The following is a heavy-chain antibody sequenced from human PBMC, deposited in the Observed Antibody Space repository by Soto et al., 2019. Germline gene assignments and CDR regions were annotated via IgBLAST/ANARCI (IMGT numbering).Heavy chain of an antibody. CDR3: AKLLTVVKSFMWLYDASDI. J-gene: IGHJ3*02. CDR1: GFTFSSYA. V-gene: IGHV3-23*01. CDR2: ISGSGGST. Sequence: EVQLLESGGGLVQPGGSLRLSCAASGFTFSSYAMSWVRQAPGKGLEWVSAISGSGGSTYYADSVKGRFTISRDNSKNTLYLQMNSLSAEDTAVYYCAKLLTVVKSFMWLYDASDIWGQGTMVTVSS. D-gene: IGHD2-15*01.